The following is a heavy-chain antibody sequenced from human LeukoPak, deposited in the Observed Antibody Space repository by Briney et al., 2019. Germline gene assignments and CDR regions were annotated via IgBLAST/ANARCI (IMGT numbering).Heavy chain of an antibody. V-gene: IGHV4-34*01. CDR3: ARADRSGGSCYSCQRWFDP. J-gene: IGHJ5*02. D-gene: IGHD2-15*01. CDR2: INHSGST. Sequence: PSETLSLTCAVYGGSFSGYYWSWIRQPPGKGLEWIGEINHSGSTNYNPSLKSRVTISVDTSKNQFSLKLSSVTAADTAVYYCARADRSGGSCYSCQRWFDPWGQGTLVTVSS. CDR1: GGSFSGYY.